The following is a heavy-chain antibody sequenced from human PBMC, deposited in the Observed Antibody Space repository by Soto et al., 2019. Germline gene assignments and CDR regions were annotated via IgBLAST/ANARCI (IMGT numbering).Heavy chain of an antibody. Sequence: SETLSLTCTVSGGSISSGGYYWSWIRQHPGKGLEWIGYIYYSGSTYYNPSLKSRVTISVDTSKNQFSLKLSSVTAADTAVYYCARDAKWLLPPTDYGMDVWGQGTTVTVSS. CDR2: IYYSGST. CDR3: ARDAKWLLPPTDYGMDV. J-gene: IGHJ6*02. CDR1: GGSISSGGYY. D-gene: IGHD3-22*01. V-gene: IGHV4-31*03.